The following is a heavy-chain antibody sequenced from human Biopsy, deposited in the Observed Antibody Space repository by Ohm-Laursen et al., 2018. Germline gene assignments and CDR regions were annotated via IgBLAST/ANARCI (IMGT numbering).Heavy chain of an antibody. D-gene: IGHD3-22*01. CDR2: VYYTGST. J-gene: IGHJ2*01. CDR1: GDSISSYY. Sequence: GTLSLTCAVSGDSISSYYWSWIRQPPGKGLQWIGYVYYTGSTDYNPSLQSRVTISVDTSRNHFSLRLRSVTPADTAIYYCARDRGYYSDRTVPGYFDLWGRGTLVTVSS. V-gene: IGHV4-59*01. CDR3: ARDRGYYSDRTVPGYFDL.